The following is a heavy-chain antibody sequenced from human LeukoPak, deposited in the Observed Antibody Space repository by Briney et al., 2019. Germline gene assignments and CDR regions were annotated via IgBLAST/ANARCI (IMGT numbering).Heavy chain of an antibody. Sequence: SQTLSLTCTVSGGSISSGGYYWSWIRQPPGKGLEWLGYIYHSGSTYYNPSLKSRVTISVDRSKNQFSLKLSSVTAADTAVYYCARSYCSSTSCWDYYYYMDVWGKGTTVTVSS. D-gene: IGHD2-2*01. CDR2: IYHSGST. CDR3: ARSYCSSTSCWDYYYYMDV. V-gene: IGHV4-30-2*01. CDR1: GGSISSGGYY. J-gene: IGHJ6*03.